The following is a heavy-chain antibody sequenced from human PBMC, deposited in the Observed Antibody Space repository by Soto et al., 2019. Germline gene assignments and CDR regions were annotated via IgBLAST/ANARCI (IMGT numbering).Heavy chain of an antibody. CDR2: INAGNGNT. V-gene: IGHV1-3*01. J-gene: IGHJ3*02. D-gene: IGHD2-15*01. Sequence: ASVKVSCKASGYTFTSYAMHWVRQAPGQRLEWMGWINAGNGNTKYSQKFQGRVIITRDTSASTAYMELSSLRSEDTAVYYCARDRGSRDAFDIWGQGTMVTVSS. CDR3: ARDRGSRDAFDI. CDR1: GYTFTSYA.